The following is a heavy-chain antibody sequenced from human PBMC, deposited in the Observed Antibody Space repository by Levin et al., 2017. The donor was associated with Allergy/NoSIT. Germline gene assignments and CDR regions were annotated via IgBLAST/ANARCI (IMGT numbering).Heavy chain of an antibody. CDR2: IYYSGST. CDR1: GGSISSGGYY. CDR3: AIKREVVGKYYYGMDV. D-gene: IGHD3-22*01. J-gene: IGHJ6*02. V-gene: IGHV4-31*03. Sequence: SETLSLTCTVSGGSISSGGYYWSWIRQHPGKGLEWIGYIYYSGSTYYNPSLKSRVTISVDTSKNQFSLKLSSVTAADTAVYYCAIKREVVGKYYYGMDVWGQGTTVTVSS.